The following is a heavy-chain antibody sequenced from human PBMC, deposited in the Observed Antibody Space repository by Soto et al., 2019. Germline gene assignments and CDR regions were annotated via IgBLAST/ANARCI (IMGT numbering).Heavy chain of an antibody. D-gene: IGHD6-13*01. Sequence: ASVKVSCKASGYTFTSYGIRWVRQAPGQGLEWMGWISAYNGNTNYAQKLQGRVTMTTYTSTSTAYMELRSLRSDDTAVYYCAKSGDSSSWPHNWFDPWGQGTLVTVSS. J-gene: IGHJ5*02. CDR2: ISAYNGNT. V-gene: IGHV1-18*04. CDR1: GYTFTSYG. CDR3: AKSGDSSSWPHNWFDP.